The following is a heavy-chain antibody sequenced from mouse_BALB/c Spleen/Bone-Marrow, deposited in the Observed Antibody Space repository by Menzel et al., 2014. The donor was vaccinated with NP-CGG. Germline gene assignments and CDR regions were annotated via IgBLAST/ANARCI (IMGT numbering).Heavy chain of an antibody. CDR1: GFTFSSYT. Sequence: EVQLVESGGGLVQPGGSLILSCAASGFTFSSYTMSWVRQTPEKRLEWVTYISDGGVSTYYADAVKGRFTISRDNAKNTLYLQMSSLKSEDTAMYYCTRDGYDVGGAMDYWGQGTSVTVSS. CDR2: ISDGGVST. CDR3: TRDGYDVGGAMDY. V-gene: IGHV5-12-2*01. J-gene: IGHJ4*01. D-gene: IGHD2-2*01.